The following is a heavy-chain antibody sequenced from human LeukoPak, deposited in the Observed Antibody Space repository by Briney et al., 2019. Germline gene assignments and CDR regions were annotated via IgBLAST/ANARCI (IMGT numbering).Heavy chain of an antibody. D-gene: IGHD6-19*01. J-gene: IGHJ6*03. V-gene: IGHV1-18*01. Sequence: ASVKVSCKASGGTFSSYAISWVRQAPGQGLEWMGGISAYNGNTNYAQKLQGRVTMTTDTSTSTAYMELRSLRSDDTAVYYCARDGSGWDLYYYYYYMDVWGKGTTVTVSS. CDR3: ARDGSGWDLYYYYYYMDV. CDR2: ISAYNGNT. CDR1: GGTFSSYA.